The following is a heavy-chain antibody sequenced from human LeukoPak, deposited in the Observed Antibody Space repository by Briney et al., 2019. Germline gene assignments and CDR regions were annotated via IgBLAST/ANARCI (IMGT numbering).Heavy chain of an antibody. CDR3: ARQGLRSGYYRYFDY. CDR2: IYYSGST. V-gene: IGHV4-39*01. Sequence: SETLSLTRTVSGGSISSSSYYWGWIRQPPGKGLEWIGSIYYSGSTYYNPSLKSRVTISVDTSKNQFSLKLSSVTAADTAVYYCARQGLRSGYYRYFDYWGQGTLVTVSS. D-gene: IGHD3-3*01. CDR1: GGSISSSSYY. J-gene: IGHJ4*02.